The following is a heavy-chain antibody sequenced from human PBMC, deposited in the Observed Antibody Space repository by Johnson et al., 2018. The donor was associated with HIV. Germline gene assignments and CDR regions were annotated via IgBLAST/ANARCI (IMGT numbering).Heavy chain of an antibody. CDR3: AKDRRKELWVPFDVLDI. J-gene: IGHJ3*02. CDR1: GFTFSSYG. D-gene: IGHD5-18*01. CDR2: ISYDGSNK. V-gene: IGHV3-30*18. Sequence: MQLVESGGGVVQPGRSLRLSCAASGFTFSSYGMHWVRQAPGKGLEWVAVISYDGSNKYYADSVKGRFTISRDNSKNTLYLQMNSLRARDTAVYNCAKDRRKELWVPFDVLDIWGQGTMVTVSS.